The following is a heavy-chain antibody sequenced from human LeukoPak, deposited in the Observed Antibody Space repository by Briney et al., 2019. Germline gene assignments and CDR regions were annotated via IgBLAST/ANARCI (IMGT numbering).Heavy chain of an antibody. J-gene: IGHJ6*03. CDR3: ARDGGTMVRGVTSSPGRYYYYYMDV. CDR2: ITPIFGTA. D-gene: IGHD3-10*01. CDR1: GGTFSSYA. Sequence: SVKVSCKASGGTFSSYAISWVRQAPGQGLWWMGGITPIFGTANYAQKFQGRGTITADESTSTAYIELSSLRYEDTAVYYCARDGGTMVRGVTSSPGRYYYYYMDVWGKGTTVTVSS. V-gene: IGHV1-69*13.